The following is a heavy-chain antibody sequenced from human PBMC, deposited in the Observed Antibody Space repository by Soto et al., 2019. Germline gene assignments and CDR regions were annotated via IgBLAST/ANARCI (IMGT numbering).Heavy chain of an antibody. CDR2: INPSGGGT. D-gene: IGHD3-10*01. CDR1: GYTFSNYY. J-gene: IGHJ4*02. Sequence: QVHLVQSGAEVKRPGVSVKVSCKASGYTFSNYYMHWVRQVPGHGLEWMGIINPSGGGTTYAQRVRGRRTVTRDTATSTVYMELSRRRSDDTAIYFCARAPQYGSAGYYYNFWGQGTLVTVSS. CDR3: ARAPQYGSAGYYYNF. V-gene: IGHV1-46*01.